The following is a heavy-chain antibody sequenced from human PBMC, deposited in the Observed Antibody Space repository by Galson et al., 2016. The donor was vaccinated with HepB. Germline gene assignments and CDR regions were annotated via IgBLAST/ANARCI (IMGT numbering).Heavy chain of an antibody. CDR2: ISTYSGNT. Sequence: SVKVSCKASGYIFTSNGISWVRQAPGQGLEWMGWISTYSGNTNYAQNLQGRVTLTTDTSTSTAYMELRSLRSDDTALYYCARDVQYAFETWGQGTMVTVSS. CDR3: ARDVQYAFET. CDR1: GYIFTSNG. V-gene: IGHV1-18*04. J-gene: IGHJ3*02.